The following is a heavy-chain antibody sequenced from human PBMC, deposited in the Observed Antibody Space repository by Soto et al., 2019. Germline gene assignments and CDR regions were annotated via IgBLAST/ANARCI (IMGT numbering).Heavy chain of an antibody. CDR3: ARLDYGDSAFDS. Sequence: QVQLQESGPGLVQPSETLSLTCSVSGGSINSASYHWSWLRQHPGKGLEFIRYIFYTGSTYYNPSLETRLTISVDTSKNHVSLRLNAVTAADTAVYYCARLDYGDSAFDSWGRGILVTVSS. V-gene: IGHV4-31*03. D-gene: IGHD4-17*01. CDR2: IFYTGST. J-gene: IGHJ4*02. CDR1: GGSINSASYH.